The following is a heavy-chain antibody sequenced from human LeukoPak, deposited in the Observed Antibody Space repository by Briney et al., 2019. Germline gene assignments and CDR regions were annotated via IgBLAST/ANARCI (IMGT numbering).Heavy chain of an antibody. V-gene: IGHV1-18*01. CDR3: ARRKNSITGNPDCFDY. CDR1: GYTFTSYG. D-gene: IGHD1-20*01. CDR2: ISAYNGNT. J-gene: IGHJ4*02. Sequence: ASVXXXCKASGYTFTSYGISWVRQAPGQGVXGMGWISAYNGNTNYAQKLQGRVTMTTDTSTSTAYMELRSLRSDDTAVYYCARRKNSITGNPDCFDYWGQGTLVTVSS.